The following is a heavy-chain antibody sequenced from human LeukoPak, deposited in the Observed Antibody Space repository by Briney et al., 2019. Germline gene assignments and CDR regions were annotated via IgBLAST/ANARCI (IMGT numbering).Heavy chain of an antibody. CDR3: ARVQQQLFRPLDY. CDR2: INPNSGGT. D-gene: IGHD6-13*01. J-gene: IGHJ4*02. CDR1: GYTFTGYY. V-gene: IGHV1-2*02. Sequence: ASVKVSCKASGYTFTGYYMHWVRQAPGQGLEWMGWINPNSGGTNYAQKFQGRVTMTRDTSISTAYMELSRLRSDDTAVYYCARVQQQLFRPLDYWGQGTLVTVS.